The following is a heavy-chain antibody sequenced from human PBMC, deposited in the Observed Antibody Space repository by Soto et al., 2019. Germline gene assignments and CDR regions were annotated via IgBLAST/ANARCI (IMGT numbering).Heavy chain of an antibody. J-gene: IGHJ4*02. CDR2: INHSGST. V-gene: IGHV4-34*01. D-gene: IGHD5-18*01. Sequence: SRISKKKGKGGEWIGEINHSGSTNYNPSLKSRVTISVDTSKNQFCLKLSSVTAADTAVYYCARSGDSYGSRYHLYYFDYWGQGTLVTVSS. CDR3: ARSGDSYGSRYHLYYFDY.